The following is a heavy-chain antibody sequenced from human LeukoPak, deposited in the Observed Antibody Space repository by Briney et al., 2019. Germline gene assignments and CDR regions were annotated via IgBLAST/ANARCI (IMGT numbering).Heavy chain of an antibody. J-gene: IGHJ3*02. CDR3: ARDRNPTILPDAFDI. Sequence: PGGSLRLSCAASGFTFSSYAMHWVRQAPGKGLEWVAVISYDGSNKYYADSVKGRFTISRDNSKNTLYLQMNSLRAEDTAVYYCARDRNPTILPDAFDIWGQGAMVTVSS. V-gene: IGHV3-30-3*01. CDR1: GFTFSSYA. CDR2: ISYDGSNK. D-gene: IGHD1-1*01.